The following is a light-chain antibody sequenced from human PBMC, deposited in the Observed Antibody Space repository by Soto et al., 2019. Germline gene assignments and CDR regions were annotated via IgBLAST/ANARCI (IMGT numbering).Light chain of an antibody. CDR3: PHVDTFPLT. Sequence: DIQMTQSPSSVSASVGDRVTITCRASQGISSWLAWYQQKPGKAPNLLIYAASSLQSGVPSRFSGSGCGTDFTLTISRQQPEEFATYECPHVDTFPLTFGGRTKAETK. V-gene: IGKV1-12*01. J-gene: IGKJ4*02. CDR1: QGISSW. CDR2: AAS.